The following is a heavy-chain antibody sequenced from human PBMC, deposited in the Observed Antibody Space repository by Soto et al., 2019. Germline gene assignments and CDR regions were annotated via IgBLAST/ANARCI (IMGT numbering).Heavy chain of an antibody. CDR1: GGTFNTFP. D-gene: IGHD5-18*01. V-gene: IGHV1-69*02. CDR2: ITPILDKA. Sequence: QVQLVQSGAELKKPGSSVKVSCKPSGGTFNTFPINWLRQAPGQGLEWMGRITPILDKADYAQKFQGRVTFXXDKPTSTVYMEMTSLRSGDTAVFYCARPRASYGDYYYAMDVWGQGTTVTVSS. CDR3: ARPRASYGDYYYAMDV. J-gene: IGHJ6*02.